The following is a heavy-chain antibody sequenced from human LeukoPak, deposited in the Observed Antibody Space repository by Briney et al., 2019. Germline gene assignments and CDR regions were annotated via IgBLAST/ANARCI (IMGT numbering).Heavy chain of an antibody. CDR2: IYYSGST. J-gene: IGHJ6*03. Sequence: PSETLSLTCTVSGGSISSYYWSWIRQPPGKGLEWIGYIYYSGSTNYNPSLKSRVTISVDTSKNQFSLKLSSVTAADTAVYFCARGGRYMSASWYRSVYYYMDVWGKGTTVTVSS. V-gene: IGHV4-59*12. CDR3: ARGGRYMSASWYRSVYYYMDV. D-gene: IGHD6-13*01. CDR1: GGSISSYY.